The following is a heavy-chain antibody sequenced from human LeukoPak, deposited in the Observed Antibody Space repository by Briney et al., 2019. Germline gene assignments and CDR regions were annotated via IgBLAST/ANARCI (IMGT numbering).Heavy chain of an antibody. D-gene: IGHD5-24*01. Sequence: PSETLSLTCTVSGGSISSYYWSWIRQPPGKGLEWIGYIYYSGSTNYNPSLKSRVTISVDTSKNQFSLKLSSVTAADTAVYYCARLNRDGCNLGFDYWGQGTLVTVSS. CDR1: GGSISSYY. V-gene: IGHV4-59*08. J-gene: IGHJ4*02. CDR3: ARLNRDGCNLGFDY. CDR2: IYYSGST.